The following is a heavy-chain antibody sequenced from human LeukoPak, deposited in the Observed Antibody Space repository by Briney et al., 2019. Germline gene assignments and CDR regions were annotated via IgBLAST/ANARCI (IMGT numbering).Heavy chain of an antibody. CDR3: AGSSKWYFFEF. D-gene: IGHD2-2*01. Sequence: SETLSLTCAVPLDSIRNYYWNWIRQSPGRGLEWIGYVYYTGSSNYHPSLRGRVTMSVAVSTSQVSLTLRSVRDADTAIYYCAGSSKWYFFEFWGQGTRVTVSS. CDR2: VYYTGSS. J-gene: IGHJ4*02. V-gene: IGHV4-59*01. CDR1: LDSIRNYY.